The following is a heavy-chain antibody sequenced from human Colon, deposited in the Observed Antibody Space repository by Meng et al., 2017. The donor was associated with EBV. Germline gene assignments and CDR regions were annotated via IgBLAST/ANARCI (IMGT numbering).Heavy chain of an antibody. Sequence: VPVVEVVGGLIQPGGSLRLSWSASGFSVSSNYMSWVRQAPGTGLEWVSVIYGGDNTYYADSVKGRFTISRDNSKNTLYLQMNSLRVEDTAVYFCARDGELVAGKKLDDYWGQGTLVTVSS. V-gene: IGHV3-53*01. D-gene: IGHD6-19*01. CDR1: GFSVSSNY. CDR2: IYGGDNT. CDR3: ARDGELVAGKKLDDY. J-gene: IGHJ4*02.